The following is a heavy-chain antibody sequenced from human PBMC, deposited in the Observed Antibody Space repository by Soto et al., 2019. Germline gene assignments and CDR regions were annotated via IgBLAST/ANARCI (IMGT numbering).Heavy chain of an antibody. D-gene: IGHD4-17*01. CDR3: AHRLATVTTRGGFDY. V-gene: IGHV2-5*02. Sequence: QITLKESGPTLVKPTQTLTLTCTFSGFSLSSTGMGVGWIRQPPGKALEWLALIYWDDDKRYSPSLKSRLTITKDTSKNQVTITLTNVDPVDSATYYCAHRLATVTTRGGFDYWGQGTLVTVSS. J-gene: IGHJ4*02. CDR1: GFSLSSTGMG. CDR2: IYWDDDK.